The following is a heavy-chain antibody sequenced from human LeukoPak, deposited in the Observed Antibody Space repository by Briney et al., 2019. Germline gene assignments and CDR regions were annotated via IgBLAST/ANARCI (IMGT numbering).Heavy chain of an antibody. V-gene: IGHV4-59*08. D-gene: IGHD2-21*02. CDR2: IYYSGST. CDR3: ARHQRGFCDGGDCPYYFDH. Sequence: PSETLSLTCTVSGGSISSYYWSWIRQPPGKGLEWIGYIYYSGSTNYNPSLKSRVTISVDTSKNQFSLKLSSVTAADTAVYYCARHQRGFCDGGDCPYYFDHWGQGTLVTVSS. CDR1: GGSISSYY. J-gene: IGHJ4*02.